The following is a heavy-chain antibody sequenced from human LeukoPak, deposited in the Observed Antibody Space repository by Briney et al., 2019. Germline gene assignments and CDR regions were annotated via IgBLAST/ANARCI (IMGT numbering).Heavy chain of an antibody. Sequence: GGSLRLSCAASGFTFSSYSVNWVRQAPGKGLEWVSSISSSSSYIYYADSVKGRFTISRDNAKNSLYLQMNSLRAEDTAVYYCARGEDRYSIDYWGQGTLVTVSS. D-gene: IGHD2-15*01. J-gene: IGHJ4*02. CDR2: ISSSSSYI. CDR1: GFTFSSYS. V-gene: IGHV3-21*01. CDR3: ARGEDRYSIDY.